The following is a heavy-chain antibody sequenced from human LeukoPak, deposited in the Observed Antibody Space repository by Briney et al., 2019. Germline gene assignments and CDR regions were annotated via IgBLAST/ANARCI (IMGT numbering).Heavy chain of an antibody. J-gene: IGHJ4*02. CDR2: INHSGST. D-gene: IGHD6-19*01. Sequence: SETLSLTCAVYGGSFSGYYWSWIRQPPGKGLEWIGEINHSGSTNYNPSLKSRVTISVDTSKNQFSLKLSSVTAADTAVYYCARMGSSGPIDYWGQGTLVTVSS. CDR3: ARMGSSGPIDY. CDR1: GGSFSGYY. V-gene: IGHV4-34*01.